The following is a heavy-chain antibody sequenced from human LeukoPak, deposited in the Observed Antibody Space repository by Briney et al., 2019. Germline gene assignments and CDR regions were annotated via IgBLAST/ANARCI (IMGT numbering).Heavy chain of an antibody. Sequence: ASVKVSCKASGYTFTGYYMHWVRRAPGQGLEWMGWINPNSGGTNYAQKFQGRVTMTRDTSISTAYMELSRLRSDDTAVYYCARVPGASNWFDPWGQGTLVTDSS. J-gene: IGHJ5*02. D-gene: IGHD3-10*01. CDR3: ARVPGASNWFDP. CDR2: INPNSGGT. CDR1: GYTFTGYY. V-gene: IGHV1-2*02.